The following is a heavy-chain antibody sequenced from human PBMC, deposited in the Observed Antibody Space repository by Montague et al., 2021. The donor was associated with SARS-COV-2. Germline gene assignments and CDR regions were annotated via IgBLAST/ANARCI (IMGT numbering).Heavy chain of an antibody. V-gene: IGHV4-39*01. CDR2: IYYSGST. Sequence: SETLSLTCTVSGGSISSSSYYWGWIRQPPGKGLEWIGSIYYSGSTYYNPSLKSRVTISVDTSKNQFSLKLSSVTAADTAVYYCARGYSGYEDPTCFDPWGQGTLVTVSS. J-gene: IGHJ5*02. D-gene: IGHD5-12*01. CDR3: ARGYSGYEDPTCFDP. CDR1: GGSISSSSYY.